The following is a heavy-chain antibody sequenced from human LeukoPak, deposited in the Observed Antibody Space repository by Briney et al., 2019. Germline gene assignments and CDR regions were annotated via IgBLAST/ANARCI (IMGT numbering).Heavy chain of an antibody. J-gene: IGHJ4*02. V-gene: IGHV3-21*01. CDR1: GFTFSRYS. D-gene: IGHD4-17*01. Sequence: GGSLRLSCAASGFTFSRYSMNWVRQAPGKGLEWVSSISSSYIYYADSVKGRFTISRDNAKNSLYLQMNSLRAEDTAVYYCARDQYGDYSLDYWGQGTLVTVS. CDR3: ARDQYGDYSLDY. CDR2: ISSSYI.